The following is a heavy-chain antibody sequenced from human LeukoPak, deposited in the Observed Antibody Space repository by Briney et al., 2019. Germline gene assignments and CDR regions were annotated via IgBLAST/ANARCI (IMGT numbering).Heavy chain of an antibody. CDR2: INPSGGST. J-gene: IGHJ6*03. V-gene: IGHV1-46*01. D-gene: IGHD6-13*01. CDR1: GYTFTGYY. CDR3: ASTGGGSSRYGDEVYYYYMDV. Sequence: GASVKVSCKASGYTFTGYYMHWVRQAPGQGLEWMGIINPSGGSTSYAQKFQGRVTMTRDMSTSTVYMELSSLRSEDTAVYYCASTGGGSSRYGDEVYYYYMDVWGKGTTVTVSS.